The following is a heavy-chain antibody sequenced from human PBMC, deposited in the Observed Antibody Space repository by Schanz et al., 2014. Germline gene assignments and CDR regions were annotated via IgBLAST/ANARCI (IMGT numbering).Heavy chain of an antibody. V-gene: IGHV3-66*01. CDR3: AKDLISGWSGFDY. J-gene: IGHJ4*02. CDR1: GFTFSNHA. Sequence: VQLVESGGGVVQPGGSLRLSCAASGFTFSNHALSWVRQAPGKGLEWVSITYSGGSTYYADSVKGRFTISRDNSKNTLYLLMNSLRAEDTAVYYCAKDLISGWSGFDYWGQGTLVTASS. CDR2: TYSGGST. D-gene: IGHD6-19*01.